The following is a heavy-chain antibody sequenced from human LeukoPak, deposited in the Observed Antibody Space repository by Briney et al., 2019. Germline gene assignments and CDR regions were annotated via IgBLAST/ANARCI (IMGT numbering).Heavy chain of an antibody. D-gene: IGHD3-22*01. J-gene: IGHJ4*02. CDR1: GGSLSSYY. Sequence: PSETLSLIRTVSGGSLSSYYWSWIRPPPRKGLEWVGYIYYSGSTNYNPSLKSRVTISVDTSEKQFSLKLSSVTAADTAVYYCARRTNYYDCRGYYPYYFVYWGQGTLVTVSS. CDR3: ARRTNYYDCRGYYPYYFVY. V-gene: IGHV4-59*08. CDR2: IYYSGST.